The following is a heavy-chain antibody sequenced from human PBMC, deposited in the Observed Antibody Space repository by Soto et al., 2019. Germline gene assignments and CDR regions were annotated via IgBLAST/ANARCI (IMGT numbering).Heavy chain of an antibody. CDR3: ARLRTYYYGSGSYGSNYYYYYGMDV. CDR2: INHSGST. D-gene: IGHD3-10*01. Sequence: SETLSLTSSLYPGSFRGYYWTWIRQPPGTGLEWFPKINHSGSTNYNPSLKSRVTISVDTSKNQFSLKLSSVTAADTAVYYCARLRTYYYGSGSYGSNYYYYYGMDVWGQGTTVTVSS. J-gene: IGHJ6*02. V-gene: IGHV4-34*01. CDR1: PGSFRGYY.